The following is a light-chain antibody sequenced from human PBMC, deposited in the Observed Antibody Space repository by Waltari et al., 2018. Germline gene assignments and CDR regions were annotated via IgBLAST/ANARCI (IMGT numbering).Light chain of an antibody. Sequence: EILMTQSPPTLSVSPGERATLSCRASQSISRNLAWYQQKPGQAPRLLIYGASTRATGIPARFSGSGSGTGFTLTISSLQSEDFAVYYCQQYNNWRTFGQGTKLEIK. CDR2: GAS. CDR3: QQYNNWRT. J-gene: IGKJ2*01. V-gene: IGKV3-15*01. CDR1: QSISRN.